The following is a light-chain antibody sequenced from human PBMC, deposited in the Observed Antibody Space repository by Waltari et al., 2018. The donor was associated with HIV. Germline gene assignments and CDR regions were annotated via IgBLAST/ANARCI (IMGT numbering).Light chain of an antibody. V-gene: IGLV2-14*01. CDR2: EVS. Sequence: QSALTQPASVSGSPGQSITISCTGTSSDVGSYSYVSWYHQYPGKAPKLMIYEVSNRPAGVSNRFSGSKSGNTASLTISGVQPEDESDYYCSSYTSSSTTVFGGGTKLTVL. J-gene: IGLJ2*01. CDR1: SSDVGSYSY. CDR3: SSYTSSSTTV.